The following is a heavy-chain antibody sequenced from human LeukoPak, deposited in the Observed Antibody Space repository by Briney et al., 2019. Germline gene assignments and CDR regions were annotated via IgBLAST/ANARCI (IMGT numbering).Heavy chain of an antibody. V-gene: IGHV3-21*01. J-gene: IGHJ4*02. Sequence: GGSLRLSCAASGFTFSRYSMNWVRQAPGKGLEWVSSISISSNYIYYPDSLKGRFTISRDNAKNSLYLQMNSLRAEDTAVYYCIVLAVTGTFGFDYWGQGTLVTVSS. CDR2: ISISSNYI. CDR1: GFTFSRYS. CDR3: IVLAVTGTFGFDY. D-gene: IGHD6-19*01.